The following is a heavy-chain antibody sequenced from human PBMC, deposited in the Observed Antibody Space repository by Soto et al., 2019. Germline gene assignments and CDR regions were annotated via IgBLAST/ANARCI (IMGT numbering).Heavy chain of an antibody. J-gene: IGHJ5*02. CDR1: GGSISSSSYY. CDR2: IYYSGST. D-gene: IGHD2-21*01. Sequence: PSETLSLTCTVSGGSISSSSYYWGWIRQPPGKGLEWIGSIYYSGSTYYNPSLKSRVTISVDTSKNQFSLKLSSVTAADTAVYYCARVVVRSWFDPWGQGTLVTVSS. CDR3: ARVVVRSWFDP. V-gene: IGHV4-39*01.